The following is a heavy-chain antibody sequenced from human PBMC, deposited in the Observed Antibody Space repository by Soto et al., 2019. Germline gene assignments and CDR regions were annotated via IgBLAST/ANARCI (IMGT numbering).Heavy chain of an antibody. V-gene: IGHV3-33*01. J-gene: IGHJ6*02. CDR3: AREVLVRGIKYHAMDV. CDR2: IWSDGSNK. D-gene: IGHD3-10*01. CDR1: GCTFSSYG. Sequence: QVELVESGGGVGQPGRSLSLSCAASGCTFSSYGIHWVRQAPGKGLEWVAVIWSDGSNKYYADSVKGRFTISRDNTKNTLYLQMNSLRAEDTAVYYCAREVLVRGIKYHAMDVWGQGTTVTVSS.